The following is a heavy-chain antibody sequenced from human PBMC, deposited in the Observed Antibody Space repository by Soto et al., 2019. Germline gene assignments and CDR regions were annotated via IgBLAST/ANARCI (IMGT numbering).Heavy chain of an antibody. CDR3: ARASRTIVLVPAARSPSFDP. CDR1: GGSFSGSY. D-gene: IGHD2-2*01. Sequence: PXGTLSLTCAAYGGSFSGSYWSWIRQPPGKGLEWIGEINHSGSTNYNPSLKSRVTISVDTSKNQFSLKLSSVTAADTAVYYCARASRTIVLVPAARSPSFDPWGQGTLVTVSS. CDR2: INHSGST. V-gene: IGHV4-34*01. J-gene: IGHJ5*02.